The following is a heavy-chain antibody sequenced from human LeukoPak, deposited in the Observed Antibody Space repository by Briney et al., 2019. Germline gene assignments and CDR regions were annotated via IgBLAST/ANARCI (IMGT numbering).Heavy chain of an antibody. Sequence: PSETLSLTCAVYGGSFSGYYWSWIRQPPGKGLEWIGEINHSGSTNYNPSLKSRVTISVDTSKNQFSLKLSSVTAADTAVYYCARVLSRAYYYGSGSYANWFDPWGQGTLVTVSS. CDR2: INHSGST. V-gene: IGHV4-34*01. J-gene: IGHJ5*02. CDR1: GGSFSGYY. CDR3: ARVLSRAYYYGSGSYANWFDP. D-gene: IGHD3-10*01.